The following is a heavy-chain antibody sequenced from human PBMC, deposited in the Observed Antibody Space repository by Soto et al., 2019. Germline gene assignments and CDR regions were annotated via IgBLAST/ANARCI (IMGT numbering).Heavy chain of an antibody. CDR3: AKDGDRTYCSDGNCAFFDS. V-gene: IGHV3-33*06. CDR1: GGSISSYY. Sequence: LSLTCTVSGGSISSYYWSWIRQPAGKGLEWVAVIWHDGSEKYYADSVKDRFTISRDNSKKMVYLQMKSLRVDDMATYYCAKDGDRTYCSDGNCAFFDSWGQGALVTVSS. J-gene: IGHJ4*02. D-gene: IGHD2-15*01. CDR2: IWHDGSEK.